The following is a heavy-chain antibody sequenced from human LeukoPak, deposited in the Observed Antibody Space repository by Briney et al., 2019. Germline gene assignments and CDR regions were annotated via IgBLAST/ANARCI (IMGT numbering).Heavy chain of an antibody. J-gene: IGHJ4*02. CDR1: GGSISSYY. Sequence: SETLSLTCTVSGGSISSYYWSWIRQPPGKGLELIGYMYDSGSTNYNPSLKSRVTISVDTSKNQFSLKLSSVTAADTAVYYCARVGYSYGSYYFDYWGQGTLVTVSS. D-gene: IGHD5-18*01. CDR3: ARVGYSYGSYYFDY. CDR2: MYDSGST. V-gene: IGHV4-59*01.